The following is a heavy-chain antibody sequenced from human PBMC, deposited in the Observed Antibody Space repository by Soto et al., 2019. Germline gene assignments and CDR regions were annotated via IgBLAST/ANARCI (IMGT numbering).Heavy chain of an antibody. Sequence: QLQLQESGPGLVKPSETLSLTCTVSGGSISSSSYYWGWIRQPPGKGLEWIGSIYYSGSTYYNPSLKSRVTISVDTSKNQFSLKLSSVTAADTAVYYCATLILEPYYYYYMDVWGKGTTVTVSS. CDR2: IYYSGST. D-gene: IGHD3-3*01. CDR1: GGSISSSSYY. J-gene: IGHJ6*03. CDR3: ATLILEPYYYYYMDV. V-gene: IGHV4-39*01.